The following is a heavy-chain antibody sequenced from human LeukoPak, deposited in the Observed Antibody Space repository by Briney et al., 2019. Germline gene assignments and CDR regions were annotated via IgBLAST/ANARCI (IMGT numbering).Heavy chain of an antibody. CDR3: ARMRYYYDSSGYYSVRDYYFDY. Sequence: PGGSLRLSCAASGFTFSSYAMHWDRQAPGKGLEWVAVISYDGSNKYYADSVKGRFTISRDNSKNTLYLQMNSLRAEDTAVYYCARMRYYYDSSGYYSVRDYYFDYWGQGTLVTVSS. D-gene: IGHD3-22*01. CDR1: GFTFSSYA. J-gene: IGHJ4*02. CDR2: ISYDGSNK. V-gene: IGHV3-30*04.